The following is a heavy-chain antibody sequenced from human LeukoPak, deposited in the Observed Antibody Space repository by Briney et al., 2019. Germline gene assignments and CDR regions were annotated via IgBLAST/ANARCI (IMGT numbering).Heavy chain of an antibody. CDR1: GFTFSSYA. D-gene: IGHD3-10*01. V-gene: IGHV3-23*01. Sequence: GGSLRLSCAASGFTFSSYAMSWVRQAPGKGLEWVPAISGSGGSTYYADSVKGRFTISRDNSKNTLYLQMNSLRAEDTAVYYCAKVRQGYYGSGSYFYFDYWGQGTLVTVSS. J-gene: IGHJ4*02. CDR3: AKVRQGYYGSGSYFYFDY. CDR2: ISGSGGST.